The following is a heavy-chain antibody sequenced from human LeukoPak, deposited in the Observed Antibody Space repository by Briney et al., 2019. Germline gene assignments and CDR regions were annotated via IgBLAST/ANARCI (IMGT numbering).Heavy chain of an antibody. CDR1: GGSFSGYY. D-gene: IGHD3-16*02. V-gene: IGHV4-34*01. CDR3: ARHQYDYVWGSYLQWGPSFDY. CDR2: INHSGST. J-gene: IGHJ4*02. Sequence: KPSETLSLTCAVYGGSFSGYYWSWIRQPPGKGLEWLGEINHSGSTDYNPSLKSRVTISVDTSKNQFSLKLSSVTAADTAVYYCARHQYDYVWGSYLQWGPSFDYWGQGTLVTVSS.